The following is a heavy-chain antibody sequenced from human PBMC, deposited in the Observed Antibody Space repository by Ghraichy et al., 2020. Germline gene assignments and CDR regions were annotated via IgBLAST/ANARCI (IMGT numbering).Heavy chain of an antibody. Sequence: GSLRLSCAVSGGSISSSNWWSWVRQPPGKGLEWIGEIYHSGSTNYNPSLKSRVTISVDKSKNQFSLKLSSVTAADTAVYYCARGGAYYGSGSPPNYWGQGTLVTVSS. CDR1: GGSISSSNW. D-gene: IGHD3-10*01. CDR2: IYHSGST. J-gene: IGHJ4*02. V-gene: IGHV4-4*02. CDR3: ARGGAYYGSGSPPNY.